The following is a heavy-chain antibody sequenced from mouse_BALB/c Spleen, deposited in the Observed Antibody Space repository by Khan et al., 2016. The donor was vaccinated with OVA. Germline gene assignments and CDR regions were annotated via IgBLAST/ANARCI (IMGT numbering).Heavy chain of an antibody. J-gene: IGHJ4*01. D-gene: IGHD1-1*01. CDR1: GYTFTSFD. CDR2: IFPGDVST. Sequence: LEESGAELVKPGASVKLSCKASGYTFTSFDINWVRQRPEQGLEWIGWIFPGDVSTKYNEKFKGKATLTTDKSSSTAYMQVSRLTPEDSAVYVCARSRYYGSNPLMDYWGQGTSVTVSS. V-gene: IGHV1-85*01. CDR3: ARSRYYGSNPLMDY.